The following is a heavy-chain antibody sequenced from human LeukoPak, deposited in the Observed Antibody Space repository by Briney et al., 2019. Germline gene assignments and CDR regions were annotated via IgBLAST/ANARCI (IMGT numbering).Heavy chain of an antibody. Sequence: GGSLRLSCAASGFTFSSYTMNWVRQAPGKGLEWVSSITSSSSYIYYADSVKGRFTISRDNAKNSLYLQMNSLRAEDTALYYCAKGYSGSYYTKTDYWGQGTLVTVSS. CDR1: GFTFSSYT. J-gene: IGHJ4*02. CDR2: ITSSSSYI. V-gene: IGHV3-21*04. CDR3: AKGYSGSYYTKTDY. D-gene: IGHD1-26*01.